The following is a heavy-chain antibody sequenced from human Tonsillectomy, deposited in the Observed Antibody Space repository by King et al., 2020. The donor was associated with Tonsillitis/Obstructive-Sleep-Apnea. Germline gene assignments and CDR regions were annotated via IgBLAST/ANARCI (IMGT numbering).Heavy chain of an antibody. CDR2: ISSGGSSK. V-gene: IGHV3-11*01. CDR3: ARGIHSSYYYMDV. Sequence: VQLVESGGGLVRPGGSLRLSCAASGFTFSDYYMSWIRQAPGKGLEWISNISSGGSSKFYADSVEGRFTISRDNARNSLYLQMISLGAEDTAVYYCARGIHSSYYYMDVWGKGTTVTVSS. J-gene: IGHJ6*03. CDR1: GFTFSDYY. D-gene: IGHD2-21*01.